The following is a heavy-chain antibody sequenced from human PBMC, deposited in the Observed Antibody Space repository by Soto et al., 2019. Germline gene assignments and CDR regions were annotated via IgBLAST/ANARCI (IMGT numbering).Heavy chain of an antibody. CDR1: GFTFSNSW. V-gene: IGHV3-74*01. CDR3: ARSSQWLVGGLDY. Sequence: GGSLRLSCAASGFTFSNSWMHWVRQAPGKGLVWVSRVNSDGSSTSYADSVKGRFSISRDNAKNTLYLQMNSLRAEDTAVYYCARSSQWLVGGLDYWGQGTLVTVSS. J-gene: IGHJ4*02. CDR2: VNSDGSST. D-gene: IGHD6-19*01.